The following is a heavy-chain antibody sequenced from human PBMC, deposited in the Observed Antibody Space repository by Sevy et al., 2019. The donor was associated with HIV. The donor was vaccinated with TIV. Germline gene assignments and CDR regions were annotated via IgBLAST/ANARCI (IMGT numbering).Heavy chain of an antibody. CDR2: IRRRAFGGTI. V-gene: IGHV3-49*03. Sequence: GGSLRLSCTASGFTFGDYAVGWFRQAPGKGLEWVSFIRRRAFGGTIEYAASVKGRLTISKDDSQSTAYLKMNSLKTENTAAYYCSRAEQYEYDSTSYYDYFDYWGQGTLVTVSS. CDR3: SRAEQYEYDSTSYYDYFDY. J-gene: IGHJ4*02. CDR1: GFTFGDYA. D-gene: IGHD3-22*01.